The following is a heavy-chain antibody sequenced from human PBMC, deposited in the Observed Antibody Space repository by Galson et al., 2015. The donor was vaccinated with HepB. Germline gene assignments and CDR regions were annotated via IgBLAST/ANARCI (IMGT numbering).Heavy chain of an antibody. V-gene: IGHV3-30-3*01. J-gene: IGHJ6*02. CDR2: ISYDGSNK. Sequence: SLRLSCAASGLTFSSYAMHWVRQAPGKGLEWVAVISYDGSNKYYADSVKGRFTISRDNSKNTLYLQMNSLRAEDTAVYYCARALYYYYGMDVWGQGTTVTVSS. CDR1: GLTFSSYA. CDR3: ARALYYYYGMDV.